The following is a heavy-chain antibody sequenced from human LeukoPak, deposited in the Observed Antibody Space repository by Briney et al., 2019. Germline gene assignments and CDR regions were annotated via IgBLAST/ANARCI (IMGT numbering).Heavy chain of an antibody. Sequence: GASVKVSCKASGFTFTSSAMQWVRQARGQRLEWIGWIVVGSGDTNYAQKFQERVTITRDMSTSTAYMELSSLRSEDTAVYYCAAAFSSWLYGMDVWGQGTTVTVSS. CDR1: GFTFTSSA. V-gene: IGHV1-58*02. CDR2: IVVGSGDT. D-gene: IGHD6-13*01. J-gene: IGHJ6*02. CDR3: AAAFSSWLYGMDV.